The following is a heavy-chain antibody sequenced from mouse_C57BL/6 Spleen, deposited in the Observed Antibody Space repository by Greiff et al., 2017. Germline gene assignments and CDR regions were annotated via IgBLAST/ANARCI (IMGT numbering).Heavy chain of an antibody. V-gene: IGHV1-64*01. J-gene: IGHJ4*01. CDR3: AMRSADYAMDF. CDR1: GYTFTSYW. CDR2: IHPNSGST. Sequence: VQLQQPGAELVKPGASVTLSCKASGYTFTSYWMHWVKQRPGQGLEWIGMIHPNSGSTTYNEQFTSQATLTGDKSSSTAYMQLRSLTSEDSAVYYCAMRSADYAMDFWGQGTSVTVSS.